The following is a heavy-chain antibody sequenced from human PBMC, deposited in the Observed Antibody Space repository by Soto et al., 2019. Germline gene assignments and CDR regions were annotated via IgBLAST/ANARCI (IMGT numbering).Heavy chain of an antibody. D-gene: IGHD6-19*01. CDR2: TYYRSKWYN. V-gene: IGHV6-1*01. J-gene: IGHJ6*02. CDR3: AIDRVRIAVAGTEGGYYYYGMDV. CDR1: GDSVSSNSAA. Sequence: SQTLSLTCAISGDSVSSNSAAWNWIRQSPSRGLEWLGRTYYRSKWYNDYAVSVKSRITINPDTSKNQFSLQLNSVTPEDTAVYYCAIDRVRIAVAGTEGGYYYYGMDVWGQGTTVTVSS.